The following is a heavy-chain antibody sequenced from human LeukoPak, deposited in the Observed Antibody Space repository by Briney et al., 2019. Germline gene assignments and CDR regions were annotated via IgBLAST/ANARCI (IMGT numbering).Heavy chain of an antibody. CDR2: IYYSEST. D-gene: IGHD3-22*01. Sequence: SETLSLTCTVSGGSISSHYWSWIRQPPAQGQEWIGYIYYSESTNYNPSLKSRVTIAVDTSKNKFSMKLSSVTAADTAVYYCASLGVYDSSGYYGWYFDLWGRGTLVTVSS. CDR3: ASLGVYDSSGYYGWYFDL. CDR1: GGSISSHY. V-gene: IGHV4-59*11. J-gene: IGHJ2*01.